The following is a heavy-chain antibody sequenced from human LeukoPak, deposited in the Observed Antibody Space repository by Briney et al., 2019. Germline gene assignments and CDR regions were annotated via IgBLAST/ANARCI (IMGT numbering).Heavy chain of an antibody. Sequence: SETLSITCTVSGGSISSSSYYWGWIRQPPGKGLEWIGSIYYSGSTYYNPSLKSRVTISVDTSKNQFSLKLSSVTAADTAVYYCASPGITKFDYWGQGTLVTVSS. D-gene: IGHD3-10*01. CDR1: GGSISSSSYY. V-gene: IGHV4-39*01. CDR3: ASPGITKFDY. J-gene: IGHJ4*02. CDR2: IYYSGST.